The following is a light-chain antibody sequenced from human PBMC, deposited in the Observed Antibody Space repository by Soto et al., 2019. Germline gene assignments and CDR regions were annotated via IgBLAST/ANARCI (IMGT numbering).Light chain of an antibody. CDR1: QSVSNDF. CDR3: QQYGSSPPRT. V-gene: IGKV3-20*01. CDR2: GAS. J-gene: IGKJ1*01. Sequence: EIVLTQSPGILSLSPGQRVTLSCRASQSVSNDFLAWYQQKPGQAPRLLIYGASTRATDVPDRFSGSGSGADFTLTISTLEPEDFAVYYCQQYGSSPPRTFGQGTKVDMK.